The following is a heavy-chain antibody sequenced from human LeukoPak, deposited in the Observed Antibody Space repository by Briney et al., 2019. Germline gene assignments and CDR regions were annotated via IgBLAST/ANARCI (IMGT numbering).Heavy chain of an antibody. CDR2: ISSSGSTT. CDR1: GFTFSDYY. CDR3: ATEGKPRSFDY. V-gene: IGHV3-11*01. Sequence: GGSLRLSCAASGFTFSDYYMSWIRQAPGKGLEWVSYISSSGSTTYYADSVKDRFTISRDNSKNTLYLQMNSLRAEDTAVYYCATEGKPRSFDYRGQGTLVTVSS. J-gene: IGHJ4*02. D-gene: IGHD3-10*01.